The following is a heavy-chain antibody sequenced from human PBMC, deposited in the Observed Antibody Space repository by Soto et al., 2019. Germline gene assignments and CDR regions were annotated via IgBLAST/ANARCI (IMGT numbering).Heavy chain of an antibody. CDR2: IYYSGST. CDR3: ARPPGTVGAEDYFDP. V-gene: IGHV4-39*01. J-gene: IGHJ5*02. CDR1: GGSISSSSYY. D-gene: IGHD1-26*01. Sequence: SETLSLTCTVSGGSISSSSYYWGWIRQPPGKGLEWIGSIYYSGSTYYNPSLKSRVTISVDTSKNQFSLKLSSVTAADTAVYYCARPPGTVGAEDYFDPWGQGTLVTVSS.